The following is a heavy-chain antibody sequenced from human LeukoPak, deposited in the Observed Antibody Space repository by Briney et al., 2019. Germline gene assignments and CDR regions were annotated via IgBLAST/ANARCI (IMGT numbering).Heavy chain of an antibody. D-gene: IGHD1-26*01. CDR2: ISYDGSNK. V-gene: IGHV3-30*18. CDR3: AKLGGSYEGGFDY. Sequence: GRSLRLSCAASGFTFSSYGMHWVRQAPGKGLEWVAVISYDGSNKYYADSVKGRFTISRDNSKNTLYLQMNSLRAEDTAVYYCAKLGGSYEGGFDYWGQGTLVTVSS. CDR1: GFTFSSYG. J-gene: IGHJ4*02.